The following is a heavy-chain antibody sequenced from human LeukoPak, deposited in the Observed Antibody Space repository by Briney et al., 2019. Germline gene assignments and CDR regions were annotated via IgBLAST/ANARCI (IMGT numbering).Heavy chain of an antibody. CDR2: INPNSGGT. V-gene: IGHV1-2*06. D-gene: IGHD1-26*01. J-gene: IGHJ4*02. CDR1: GYTFTGYY. Sequence: GAPVKVSCKASGYTFTGYYMHWVRQAPGQGLEWMGRINPNSGGTNYAQKFQGRVTMTRDTSISTAYMELSRLRSDDTAVYYCARDLVGATTLFDYWGQGTLVTVSS. CDR3: ARDLVGATTLFDY.